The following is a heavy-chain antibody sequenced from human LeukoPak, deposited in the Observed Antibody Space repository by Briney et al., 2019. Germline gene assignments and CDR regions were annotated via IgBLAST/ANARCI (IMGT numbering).Heavy chain of an antibody. V-gene: IGHV4-61*08. J-gene: IGHJ4*02. CDR1: GVSISSGGYY. D-gene: IGHD3-22*01. CDR3: ARGDYYDSSGQKGGLDY. CDR2: IYYSGST. Sequence: SETLSLTCTVSGVSISSGGYYWSWIRQPPGKGLEWIGYIYYSGSTNYNPSLKSRVTISVDTSKNQFSLKLSSVTAADTAVYYCARGDYYDSSGQKGGLDYWGQGTLVTVSS.